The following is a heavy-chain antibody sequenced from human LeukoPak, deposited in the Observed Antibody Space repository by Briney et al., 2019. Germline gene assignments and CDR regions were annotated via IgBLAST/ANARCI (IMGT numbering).Heavy chain of an antibody. J-gene: IGHJ3*02. V-gene: IGHV3-30*18. CDR2: ISYDGSNK. Sequence: GGSLRLSCAVSGFNFSSYGMHWVRQAPGKGLEWVAVISYDGSNKYYADSVKGRFTISRDDSKNTLYLQMNSLRAEDTAVYYCAKVVSYGGNSPVGYDAFGIWGQGTMVTVSS. CDR1: GFNFSSYG. CDR3: AKVVSYGGNSPVGYDAFGI. D-gene: IGHD4-23*01.